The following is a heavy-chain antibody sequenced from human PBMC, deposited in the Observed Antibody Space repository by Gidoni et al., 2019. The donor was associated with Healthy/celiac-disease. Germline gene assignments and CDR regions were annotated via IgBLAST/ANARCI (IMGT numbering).Heavy chain of an antibody. CDR2: IFHRGST. CDR1: GGSISSGGYS. J-gene: IGHJ5*02. Sequence: QLQLQESGSGLVKPSQTLSLTCAVSGGSISSGGYSWSWIRQPPGKGLEWIGYIFHRGSTYYNPSLKSRVTISLDRSRNQFSLKLSSVTAADTAVYYCARGGYSYTYEDWFDPWGQGTLVTVSS. V-gene: IGHV4-30-2*01. CDR3: ARGGYSYTYEDWFDP. D-gene: IGHD5-18*01.